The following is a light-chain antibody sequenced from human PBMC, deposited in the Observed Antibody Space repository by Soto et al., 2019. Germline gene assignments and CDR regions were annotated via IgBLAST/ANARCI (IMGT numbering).Light chain of an antibody. V-gene: IGKV3-20*01. CDR3: QQYGTSPTWT. J-gene: IGKJ1*01. CDR2: GAS. CDR1: QSVSSSY. Sequence: EIVLTQSPGTLSLSPGERATLSCRASQSVSSSYLAWYQHKPGQAPRLLIYGASSRATGIADRFSGSGSGTDCTLTISRLEPEDSAVYYCQQYGTSPTWTFGQGTKVELK.